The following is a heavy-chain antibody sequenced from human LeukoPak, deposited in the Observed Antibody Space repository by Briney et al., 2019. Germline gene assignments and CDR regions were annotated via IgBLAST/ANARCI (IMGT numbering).Heavy chain of an antibody. CDR2: INHSGST. J-gene: IGHJ5*02. Sequence: SETLSLTCAVYGGSFSDYYWSWIRQPPGKGLEWIGEINHSGSTNYNPSLKSRVTISVDTSKNQFSLKLSSVTAADTAVYYCARFGRRMTAVKRGPNWFDPWGQGTLVTVSS. V-gene: IGHV4-34*01. CDR3: ARFGRRMTAVKRGPNWFDP. CDR1: GGSFSDYY. D-gene: IGHD4-17*01.